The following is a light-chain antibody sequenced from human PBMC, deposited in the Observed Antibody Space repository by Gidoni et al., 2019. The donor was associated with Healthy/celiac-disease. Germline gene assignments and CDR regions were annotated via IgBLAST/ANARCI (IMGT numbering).Light chain of an antibody. Sequence: DIQLTPSPSSLSASVGDRVTITCRASQSISSYLNWYQQKPGKAPKLLIYAASSVQRGVPSRFSGSGSGTDFTLTISSLQHEDFATYYCQQSYSTPRTFGQGTKVEIK. CDR2: AAS. CDR3: QQSYSTPRT. CDR1: QSISSY. V-gene: IGKV1-39*01. J-gene: IGKJ1*01.